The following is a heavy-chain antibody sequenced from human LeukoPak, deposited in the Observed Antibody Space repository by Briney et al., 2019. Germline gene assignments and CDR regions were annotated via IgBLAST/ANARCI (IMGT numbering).Heavy chain of an antibody. D-gene: IGHD5-24*01. V-gene: IGHV3-66*01. J-gene: IGHJ6*03. CDR2: IYIGEVT. Sequence: GGSLRLSCTASGFNVGSYFMSWVRQAPGKGLEWVSVIYIGEVTYYADSVRDRFIISRDTSKNTLYLQMNSLRAEDTAVYHCGRGDYHNYYMDVWGKGTTVTISS. CDR3: GRGDYHNYYMDV. CDR1: GFNVGSYF.